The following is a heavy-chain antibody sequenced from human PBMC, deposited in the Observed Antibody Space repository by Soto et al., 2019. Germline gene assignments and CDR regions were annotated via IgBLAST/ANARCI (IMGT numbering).Heavy chain of an antibody. CDR3: ASATAVHVDY. CDR2: IWYDGSNK. Sequence: VGSRRLSCAASGFPFSSYGMHWVRQAPGKGLEWVAVIWYDGSNKYYADSVKGRFNISRDNSKNTLYLQMNSLRAEDTAVYYCASATAVHVDYWGQEPLVTASS. CDR1: GFPFSSYG. V-gene: IGHV3-33*01. J-gene: IGHJ4*02.